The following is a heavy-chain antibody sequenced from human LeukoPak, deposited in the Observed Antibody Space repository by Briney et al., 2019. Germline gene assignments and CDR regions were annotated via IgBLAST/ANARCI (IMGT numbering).Heavy chain of an antibody. J-gene: IGHJ3*02. D-gene: IGHD2-15*01. CDR3: ARDRSSGGSCYSFVFDI. Sequence: GRSLRLSRAASGFIFSSYAMHWVRQAPGKGLEWVAVVSFDGSNKQYAESVKGRFTISRDNSKNTLHLQMNSLRAEDTAVYFCARDRSSGGSCYSFVFDIWGQGTMVPVSS. V-gene: IGHV3-30*04. CDR1: GFIFSSYA. CDR2: VSFDGSNK.